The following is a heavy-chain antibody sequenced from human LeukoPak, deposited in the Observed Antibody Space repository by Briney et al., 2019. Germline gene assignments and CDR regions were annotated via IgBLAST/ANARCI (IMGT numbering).Heavy chain of an antibody. J-gene: IGHJ4*02. D-gene: IGHD6-19*01. CDR2: ISAYNGNT. Sequence: ASVKVSCKASGGTFSSYAISWVRQAPGQGLEWMGWISAYNGNTNYAQKLQGRVTMTTDTSTSTAYMELRSLRSDDTAVYYCARGRAFSSGWYPAYYYFDYWGQGTLVTVSS. CDR3: ARGRAFSSGWYPAYYYFDY. V-gene: IGHV1-18*01. CDR1: GGTFSSYA.